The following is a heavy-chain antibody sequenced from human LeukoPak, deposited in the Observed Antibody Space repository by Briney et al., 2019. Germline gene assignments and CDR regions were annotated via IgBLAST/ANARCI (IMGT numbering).Heavy chain of an antibody. V-gene: IGHV4-59*02. D-gene: IGHD3-10*01. CDR3: ANLDGPGSYFDN. J-gene: IGHJ4*02. CDR2: IYSRGNT. CDR1: GGSVSRSY. Sequence: SETLSLTCTVSGGSVSRSYWSWIRQPPGKGLEWVGYIYSRGNTNHNPSLKSRVTISLDTSKNQFSLRLTSVTAADTAVYYCANLDGPGSYFDNWGRGTLVTVSS.